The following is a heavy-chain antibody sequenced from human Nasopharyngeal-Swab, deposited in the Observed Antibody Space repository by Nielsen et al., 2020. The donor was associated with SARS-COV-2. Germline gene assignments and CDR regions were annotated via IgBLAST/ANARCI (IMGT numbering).Heavy chain of an antibody. V-gene: IGHV3-30*18. J-gene: IGHJ4*02. CDR1: GFTFSSYG. Sequence: GESLKISCAASGFTFSSYGMHWVRQAPGKGLEWVAVISYDGSNKYYADSVKGRFTISRDNSKNTLYLQMNSLRAEDTAAYYCAKGLEMATADYWGQGTLVTVSS. CDR3: AKGLEMATADY. CDR2: ISYDGSNK. D-gene: IGHD5-24*01.